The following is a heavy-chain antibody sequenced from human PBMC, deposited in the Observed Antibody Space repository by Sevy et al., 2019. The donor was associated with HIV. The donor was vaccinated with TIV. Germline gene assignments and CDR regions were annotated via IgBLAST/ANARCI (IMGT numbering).Heavy chain of an antibody. CDR1: GFTFSSYS. CDR2: ISSSNSYI. Sequence: GGSLRLSCAASGFTFSSYSMNWVRQAPGKGLEWVSSISSSNSYIYYADSVKGRFTISRDNAKNSLYLQMNSLRAEDTAVYYCAREDYGSRIFDYWGQGTLVTVSS. CDR3: AREDYGSRIFDY. V-gene: IGHV3-21*01. J-gene: IGHJ4*02. D-gene: IGHD3-10*01.